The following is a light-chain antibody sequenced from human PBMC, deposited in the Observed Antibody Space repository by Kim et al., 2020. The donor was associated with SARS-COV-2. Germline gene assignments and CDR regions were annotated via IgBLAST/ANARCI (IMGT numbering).Light chain of an antibody. CDR1: NVFLPTSTNRTS. J-gene: IGKJ2*03. CDR2: GAS. CDR3: KKIYNTPTS. Sequence: TATINGKSSNVFLPTSTNRTSLVWYHQNPGHPPKLLFFGASTRESGVPARFGGGGLGQNFILTIRGLRPEDVAVYYCKKIYNTPTSFGQGTKLETK. V-gene: IGKV4-1*01.